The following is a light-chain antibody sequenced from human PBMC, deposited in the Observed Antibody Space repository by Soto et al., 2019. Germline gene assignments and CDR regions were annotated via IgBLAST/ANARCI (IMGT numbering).Light chain of an antibody. CDR1: SGSIASNY. Sequence: NFMLTQPHSVSESPGKTVTISCTRSSGSIASNYVQWYQQRPGSAPTTVIYEDNQRPSGVPDRFSGSIDSSSNSASLTISGLKTEDEADYYCQSYDSSNPYVVFGGGTKVT. CDR3: QSYDSSNPYVV. J-gene: IGLJ2*01. V-gene: IGLV6-57*04. CDR2: EDN.